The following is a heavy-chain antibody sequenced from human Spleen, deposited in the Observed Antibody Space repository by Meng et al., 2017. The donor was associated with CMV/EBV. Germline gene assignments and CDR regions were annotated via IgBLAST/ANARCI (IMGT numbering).Heavy chain of an antibody. CDR2: MNPNSGNT. V-gene: IGHV1-8*03. CDR1: GYTFTSYD. D-gene: IGHD2-2*01. Sequence: GYTFTSYDINWVRQATGQGLEWMGWMNPNSGNTGYAQKFQGRVTIIRNTSISTAYMELSSLRSEDTAVYYCARRQYQLPREWGWFDPWGQGTLVTVSS. J-gene: IGHJ5*02. CDR3: ARRQYQLPREWGWFDP.